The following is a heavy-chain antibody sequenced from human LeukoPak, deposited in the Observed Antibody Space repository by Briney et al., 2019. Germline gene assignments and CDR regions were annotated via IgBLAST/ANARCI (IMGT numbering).Heavy chain of an antibody. V-gene: IGHV4-59*01. CDR1: GGSISSYY. J-gene: IGHJ3*02. CDR2: IYYSGST. D-gene: IGHD5-24*01. Sequence: PSETLSLTCTVSGGSISSYYWSWIRQPPGKGLEWIGYIYYSGSTNYNPSLKSRVTISVDTSKNQFSLKLSSVTAADTAVYYCARSFDRRDGYNYDAFDIWGQGTMVTVSS. CDR3: ARSFDRRDGYNYDAFDI.